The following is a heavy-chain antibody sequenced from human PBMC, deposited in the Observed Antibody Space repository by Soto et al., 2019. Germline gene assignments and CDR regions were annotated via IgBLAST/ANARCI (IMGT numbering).Heavy chain of an antibody. CDR1: GFTFSSYW. Sequence: GGSLRLSCAASGFTFSSYWMSWVRQAPGKGLEWVANIKQDGSEKYYVDSVKGRFTISRDNAKNSLYLQMNSLRAEDTAVYYCTRDSNWNYAAFDIWGQGTMVTVSS. CDR2: IKQDGSEK. V-gene: IGHV3-7*01. CDR3: TRDSNWNYAAFDI. D-gene: IGHD1-7*01. J-gene: IGHJ3*02.